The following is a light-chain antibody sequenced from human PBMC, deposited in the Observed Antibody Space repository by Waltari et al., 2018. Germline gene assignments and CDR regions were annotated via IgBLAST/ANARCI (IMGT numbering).Light chain of an antibody. V-gene: IGLV2-23*01. J-gene: IGLJ3*02. CDR2: EAN. CDR3: SSYSSTTASGV. CDR1: SSDVGSYNR. Sequence: QSALTQPASVSGSPGQSITISCTGTSSDVGSYNRVSWYQQHPGKAPKLMIYEANKRASGVSNRFSGSKSGNTASLTISGLQAEDEADYYCSSYSSTTASGVFGGGTKLTVL.